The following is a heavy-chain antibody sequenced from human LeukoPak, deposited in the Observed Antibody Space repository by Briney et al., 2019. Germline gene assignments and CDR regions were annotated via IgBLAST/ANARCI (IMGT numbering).Heavy chain of an antibody. CDR2: IYYSGST. D-gene: IGHD3-3*01. V-gene: IGHV4-30-4*08. Sequence: SETLSLTCTVSGGSISSGDYYWSWIRQPPGKGLEWIGYIYYSGSTYYNPSLKSRVTISVDTSKNQFSLKLSSVTAADTAVYYCARGSHDLWSGYRIYWFDPWGQGTLVTVSS. CDR3: ARGSHDLWSGYRIYWFDP. J-gene: IGHJ5*02. CDR1: GGSISSGDYY.